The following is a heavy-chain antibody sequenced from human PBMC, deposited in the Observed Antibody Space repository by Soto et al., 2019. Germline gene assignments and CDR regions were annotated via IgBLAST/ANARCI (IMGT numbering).Heavy chain of an antibody. CDR3: AIDHGYYFDP. J-gene: IGHJ5*02. D-gene: IGHD2-8*01. CDR2: VSYDGSNK. V-gene: IGHV3-30-3*02. Sequence: QVQVVESGGGVVQPGRSLRLSCATSGFTFTNYAMHWVRKAPGKGLEWVAVVSYDGSNKNYADSVKGRFTISRDDSKNTVFFQMNSLRDEDTAVYYCAIDHGYYFDPWGQGTLVTVSS. CDR1: GFTFTNYA.